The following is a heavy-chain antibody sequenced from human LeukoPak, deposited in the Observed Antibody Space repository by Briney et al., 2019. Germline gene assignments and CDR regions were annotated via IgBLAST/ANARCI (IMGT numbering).Heavy chain of an antibody. D-gene: IGHD3-22*01. V-gene: IGHV3-7*04. CDR1: GFTFSSYW. CDR2: IKQDGSEK. CDR3: ARGYYYDRSGYYPDY. J-gene: IGHJ4*02. Sequence: GGSLRLSCAASGFTFSSYWMTRVRQAPGKGLEWVANIKQDGSEKYYVDSVQGRFTISRDNAKNSLYLQMNSLRAEDMAVYYCARGYYYDRSGYYPDYWGQGTLVTVTS.